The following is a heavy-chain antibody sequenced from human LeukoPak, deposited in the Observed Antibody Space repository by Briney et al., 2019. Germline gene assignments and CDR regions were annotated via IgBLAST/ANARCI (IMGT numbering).Heavy chain of an antibody. J-gene: IGHJ4*02. V-gene: IGHV3-48*02. CDR3: ASLLVVVAPDY. D-gene: IGHD2-15*01. CDR2: IYNDNAAR. CDR1: GFSLSNYG. Sequence: GGSLRLSCAVSGFSLSNYGMSWVRQAPGKGLQWVSYIYNDNAARYLDSVRGRFTISRDNAKNSLYLQMNSLEDEDTAVYYCASLLVVVAPDYWGQGTLVTVSS.